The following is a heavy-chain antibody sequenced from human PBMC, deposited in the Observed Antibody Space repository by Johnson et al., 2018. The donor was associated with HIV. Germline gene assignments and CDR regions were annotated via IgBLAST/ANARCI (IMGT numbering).Heavy chain of an antibody. V-gene: IGHV3-30*14. D-gene: IGHD3-22*01. CDR3: ARVGDGSGYYFDAFDI. CDR1: GFTFSSSA. Sequence: QEQLVESGGGLVQPGGSLRLSCAASGFTFSSSAMHWVSQAPGQGLQWVALISYDGSIKYFADSVKGRFTISRENAKNSLYLQMNSLRAGDTAVYYCARVGDGSGYYFDAFDIWGQGTLVTVSS. J-gene: IGHJ3*02. CDR2: ISYDGSIK.